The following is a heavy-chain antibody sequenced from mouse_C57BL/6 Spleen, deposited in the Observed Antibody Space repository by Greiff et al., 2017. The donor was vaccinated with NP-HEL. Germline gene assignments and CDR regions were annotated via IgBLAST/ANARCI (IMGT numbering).Heavy chain of an antibody. CDR2: INPSTGGT. J-gene: IGHJ4*01. D-gene: IGHD3-1*01. V-gene: IGHV1-42*01. CDR3: ARSGEGLDY. Sequence: VQLQQSGPELVKPGASVKISCKASGYSFTGYYMNWVKQSPEKSLEWIGEINPSTGGTTYNQKFKAKATLTVDKSSSTAYMQLKSLTSEDSAVYYCARSGEGLDYWGQGTSVTVSS. CDR1: GYSFTGYY.